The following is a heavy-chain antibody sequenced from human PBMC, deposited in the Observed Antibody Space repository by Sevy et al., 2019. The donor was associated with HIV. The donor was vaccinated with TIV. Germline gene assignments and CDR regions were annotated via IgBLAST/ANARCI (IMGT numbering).Heavy chain of an antibody. J-gene: IGHJ4*02. Sequence: ASVKVSCKASGGTFSSYGINWVRQAPGQGLEWMGGILPILGLTNYAQKFQGRVTITADNSTSTVYMELISLRSEDTALYYCAREEQQLVWGFDYWGQGTLVTVSS. V-gene: IGHV1-69*10. CDR3: AREEQQLVWGFDY. D-gene: IGHD6-13*01. CDR2: ILPILGLT. CDR1: GGTFSSYG.